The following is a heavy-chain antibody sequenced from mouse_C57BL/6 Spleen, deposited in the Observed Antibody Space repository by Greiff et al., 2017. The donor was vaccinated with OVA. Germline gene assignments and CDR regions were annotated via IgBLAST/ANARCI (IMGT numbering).Heavy chain of an antibody. CDR1: GFTFSDYY. CDR3: ARHSYYYGSSYVEWYFDV. D-gene: IGHD1-1*01. V-gene: IGHV5-12*01. CDR2: ISNGGGST. Sequence: VMLVESGGGLVQPGGSLKLSCAASGFTFSDYYMYWVRQTPEKRLEWVAYISNGGGSTYYPDTVKGRFTISRDNAKNTLYLQMSRLKSEDTAMYYCARHSYYYGSSYVEWYFDVWGTGTTVTVSS. J-gene: IGHJ1*03.